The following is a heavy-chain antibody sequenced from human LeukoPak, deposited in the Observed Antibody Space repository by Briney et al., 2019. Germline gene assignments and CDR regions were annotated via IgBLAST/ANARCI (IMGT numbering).Heavy chain of an antibody. CDR3: ARARYCTGGSCSYADY. V-gene: IGHV1-2*02. CDR1: GYTFIAYY. D-gene: IGHD2-15*01. Sequence: GASVKVSCKASGYTFIAYYMHWARQAPGQGLEWMGWINPNSGGTNYAQKFQGRVTMTSDTSISTAYMELSRPSSDDTAVYYCARARYCTGGSCSYADYWGQGTLVTVYS. J-gene: IGHJ4*02. CDR2: INPNSGGT.